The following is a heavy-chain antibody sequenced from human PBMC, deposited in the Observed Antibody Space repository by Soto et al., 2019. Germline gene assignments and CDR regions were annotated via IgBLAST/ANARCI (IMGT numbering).Heavy chain of an antibody. D-gene: IGHD1-7*01. Sequence: ASVKVSCKASGYTFTNYYMHWVRQAPGQGLEWMGWIGACTGNTNYAQKFQGRVTMTTDTSTSTAYMELRSLRSDDTAVYYCARSITGTTFDYWGQGTLVTVSS. V-gene: IGHV1-18*04. J-gene: IGHJ4*02. CDR1: GYTFTNYY. CDR2: IGACTGNT. CDR3: ARSITGTTFDY.